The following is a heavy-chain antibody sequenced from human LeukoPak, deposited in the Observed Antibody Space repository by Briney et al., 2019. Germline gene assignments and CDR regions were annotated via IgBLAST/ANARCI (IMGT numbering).Heavy chain of an antibody. V-gene: IGHV3-11*01. CDR2: ISSSGSTI. D-gene: IGHD6-13*01. CDR1: GFTIGDYY. J-gene: IGHJ4*02. Sequence: GGSLRLSCAASGFTIGDYYMSWIRQAPGKGLEWVSYISSSGSTISYADSVKGRFTISRDNAKNSLYLQMNSLRAEDTAVYYCAGDLMGIAYRGAFYYWGQGTLVTVSS. CDR3: AGDLMGIAYRGAFYY.